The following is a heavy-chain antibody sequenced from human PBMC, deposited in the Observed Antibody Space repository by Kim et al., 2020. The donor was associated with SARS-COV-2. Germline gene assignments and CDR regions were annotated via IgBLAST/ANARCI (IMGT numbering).Heavy chain of an antibody. CDR3: TTDGLNYYGSGGAFRYYGMDV. CDR2: IKSKTDGGTT. V-gene: IGHV3-15*01. Sequence: GGSLRLSCAASGFTFSNAWMSWVRQAPGKGLEWVGRIKSKTDGGTTDYAAPVKGRFTISRDDSKNTLYLQMNSLKTEDTAVYYCTTDGLNYYGSGGAFRYYGMDVWGQGTTVTVSS. J-gene: IGHJ6*02. D-gene: IGHD3-10*01. CDR1: GFTFSNAW.